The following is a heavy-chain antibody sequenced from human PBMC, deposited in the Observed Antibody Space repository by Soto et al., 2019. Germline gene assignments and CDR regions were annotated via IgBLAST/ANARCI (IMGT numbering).Heavy chain of an antibody. V-gene: IGHV3-23*04. CDR1: GFTFSSYG. Sequence: VQLVESGGGVVQPGRSLRLSCAASGFTFSSYGMHWVRQAPGKGLEWVSAISGSGGSTYYADSVKGRFTISRDNSKNTLYLQMNSLRAEDTAVYYCAKELLWFGEKQNWGQGTLVTVSS. CDR2: ISGSGGST. CDR3: AKELLWFGEKQN. D-gene: IGHD3-10*01. J-gene: IGHJ4*02.